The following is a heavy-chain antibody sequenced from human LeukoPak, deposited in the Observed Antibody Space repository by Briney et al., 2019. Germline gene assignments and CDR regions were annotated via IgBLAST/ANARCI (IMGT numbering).Heavy chain of an antibody. J-gene: IGHJ6*02. CDR3: ARSIVVAGIVPDYYYYAMDV. V-gene: IGHV4-59*08. CDR2: IYYSGST. CDR1: GGSISSYY. D-gene: IGHD6-19*01. Sequence: PSETLSLTCIVSGGSISSYYWSWIRQPPGKGLEWIGYIYYSGSTTYNPSLKSRVTISLQTSKKQFSLKLSSVTAEDTAVYYCARSIVVAGIVPDYYYYAMDVWGQGTTVTVSS.